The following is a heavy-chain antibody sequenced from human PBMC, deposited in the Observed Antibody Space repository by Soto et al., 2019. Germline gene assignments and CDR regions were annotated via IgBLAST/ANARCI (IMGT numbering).Heavy chain of an antibody. Sequence: EVHLVESGEGLVQPGGSLRLSCAASGFTFSNYPMHWVRQAPGKGLEYVSAVSADGGTTFYADSVRGRFTMSRDNLMNTLYLEMRSLRVEDMAVYYCARGLIPYGLDVWGQGTTVTVS. D-gene: IGHD3-16*01. CDR1: GFTFSNYP. V-gene: IGHV3-64*02. J-gene: IGHJ6*02. CDR2: VSADGGTT. CDR3: ARGLIPYGLDV.